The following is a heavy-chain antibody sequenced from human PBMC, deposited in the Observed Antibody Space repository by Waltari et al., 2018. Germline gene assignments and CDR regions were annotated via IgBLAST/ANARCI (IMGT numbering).Heavy chain of an antibody. Sequence: QLQLQESGPGLVKPSETLSLTCTVSGGSISSSSYFWGWIRQPPGKGLEWIGSIYDSGSTYYNPSLKSRVTISVDTSKNQFSLKLSSVTAADTAVYYCARHPAMTIMLWYFDLWGRGTLVTVSS. CDR1: GGSISSSSYF. D-gene: IGHD2-8*01. CDR2: IYDSGST. V-gene: IGHV4-39*01. CDR3: ARHPAMTIMLWYFDL. J-gene: IGHJ2*01.